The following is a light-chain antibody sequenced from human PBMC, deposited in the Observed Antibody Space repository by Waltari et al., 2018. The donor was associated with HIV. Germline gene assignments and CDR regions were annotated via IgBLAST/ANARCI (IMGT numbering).Light chain of an antibody. J-gene: IGKJ2*01. Sequence: DLPKTQSPTFPAGSRADRVNNNFRSNQANGFCVNWLQLRPGRSPRLLIVAASNLQSGVPSRFSGSGYGTHFILTINGFQPDDFALYFCQQSYTLPYTFGQGTRVEVK. V-gene: IGKV1-39*01. CDR3: QQSYTLPYT. CDR1: QANGFC. CDR2: AAS.